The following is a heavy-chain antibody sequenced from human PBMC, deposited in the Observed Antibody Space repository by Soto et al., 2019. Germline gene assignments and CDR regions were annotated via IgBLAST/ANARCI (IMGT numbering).Heavy chain of an antibody. Sequence: SVKVSCKASGGTFSSYAISWVRQAPGQGLEWMGGIIPIFGTANYAQKFQGRVTITADESTSTAYMELSSLRSEDTAVYYCARDCGPFSTSCYLYGMDVWGQGTTVTVS. CDR1: GGTFSSYA. CDR3: ARDCGPFSTSCYLYGMDV. CDR2: IIPIFGTA. J-gene: IGHJ6*02. V-gene: IGHV1-69*13. D-gene: IGHD2-2*01.